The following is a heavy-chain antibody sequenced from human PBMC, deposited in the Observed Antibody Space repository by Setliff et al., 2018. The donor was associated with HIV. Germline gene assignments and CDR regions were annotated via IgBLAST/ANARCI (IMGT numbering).Heavy chain of an antibody. V-gene: IGHV4-59*11. Sequence: PSETLSLTCSVSGGSLGSHYWSGVRQPPGQGLEWIGSIDYSGTANYNPSLKSRVTISLDTSRNQFSLKLRSVTAADTAVYYCARFEVTTVTTRDYWGQGTLVTVSS. J-gene: IGHJ4*02. D-gene: IGHD4-17*01. CDR3: ARFEVTTVTTRDY. CDR2: IDYSGTA. CDR1: GGSLGSHY.